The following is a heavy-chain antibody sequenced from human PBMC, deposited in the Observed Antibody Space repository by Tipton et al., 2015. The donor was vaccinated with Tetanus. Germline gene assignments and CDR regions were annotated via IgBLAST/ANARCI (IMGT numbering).Heavy chain of an antibody. V-gene: IGHV3-33*01. CDR1: GFTFNGYG. CDR3: AREADCSGGSCFSGDFDN. J-gene: IGHJ4*02. CDR2: VWYDGSKQ. Sequence: SLRLSCAASGFTFNGYGMHWVRQAPGKGLEWLALVWYDGSKQYYADSVKGRFTISRDNSKNTVDLQMNSLRVEDTAVYYCAREADCSGGSCFSGDFDNWGQGTQVTVSS. D-gene: IGHD2-15*01.